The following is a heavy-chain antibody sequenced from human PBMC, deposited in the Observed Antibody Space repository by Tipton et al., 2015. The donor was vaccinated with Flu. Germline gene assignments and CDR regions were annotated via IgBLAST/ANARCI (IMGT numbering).Heavy chain of an antibody. CDR2: IYYSGTT. CDR3: ARRQYSSSPFDP. CDR1: GGSITSYY. V-gene: IGHV4-59*05. D-gene: IGHD6-6*01. Sequence: TLSLTCSVSGGSITSYYWSWIRQPAGKGLEWIGSIYYSGTTYYKSSLKSRVSISVDRSKNHFSLKVSSVTAADTAVYYCARRQYSSSPFDPWGQGTLVTVSS. J-gene: IGHJ5*02.